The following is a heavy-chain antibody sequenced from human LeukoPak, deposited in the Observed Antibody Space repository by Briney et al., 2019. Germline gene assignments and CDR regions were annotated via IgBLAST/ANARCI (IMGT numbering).Heavy chain of an antibody. CDR3: TVTDFDY. V-gene: IGHV3-30*02. Sequence: GGSLRLSCAASGFTFSTYGMHWVRQAPGKGLEWVAFIQNDGSNKYYADSVKGRFTISRDNSKNTLYLQMNSLRAEDTAVYYGTVTDFDYWGQGTLVTVSS. J-gene: IGHJ4*02. CDR2: IQNDGSNK. D-gene: IGHD4-11*01. CDR1: GFTFSTYG.